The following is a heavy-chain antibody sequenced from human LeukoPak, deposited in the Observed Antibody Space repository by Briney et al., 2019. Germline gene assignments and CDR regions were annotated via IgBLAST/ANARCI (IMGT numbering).Heavy chain of an antibody. CDR1: GGSFSGYY. D-gene: IGHD3-10*01. Sequence: PSETLSLTCAVYGGSFSGYYWSWIRQPPGKGLEWIGEINHSGSTNYNPYLKSRVTISVDTSKNQFSLKLSSVTAADTAVYYCARGPYGSGRYYYYYYYMDVWGKGTTVTVSS. CDR3: ARGPYGSGRYYYYYYYMDV. CDR2: INHSGST. J-gene: IGHJ6*03. V-gene: IGHV4-34*01.